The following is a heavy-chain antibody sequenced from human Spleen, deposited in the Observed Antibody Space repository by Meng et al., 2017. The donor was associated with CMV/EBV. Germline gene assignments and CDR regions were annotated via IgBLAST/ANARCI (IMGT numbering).Heavy chain of an antibody. V-gene: IGHV4-4*07. CDR3: ASIAAAGTAIVY. CDR2: IYTSGST. D-gene: IGHD6-13*01. CDR1: GGSISSYY. J-gene: IGHJ4*02. Sequence: QVQLQESGPGLVKPPETLSLTCTVSGGSISSYYWSWIRQPAGKGLEWIGRIYTSGSTNYNPSLKSRVTISVDTSKNQFSLKLSSVTAADTAVHYCASIAAAGTAIVYWGQGTLVTVSS.